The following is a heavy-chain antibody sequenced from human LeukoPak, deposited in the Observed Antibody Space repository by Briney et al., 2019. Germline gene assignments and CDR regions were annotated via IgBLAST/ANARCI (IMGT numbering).Heavy chain of an antibody. V-gene: IGHV4-59*08. CDR1: GCSLSSYY. CDR2: IYYSGCT. D-gene: IGHD3-22*01. CDR3: ARSGLTYYYDSSGYYYLGY. Sequence: PSDTLSVTCPLSGCSLSSYYWIWIRQPPGKGLEWIGYIYYSGCTNYNPPLKSRVTISVDTSKNQFSLKLSSVTAADTAIYYCARSGLTYYYDSSGYYYLGYWGQGTLVTVSS. J-gene: IGHJ4*02.